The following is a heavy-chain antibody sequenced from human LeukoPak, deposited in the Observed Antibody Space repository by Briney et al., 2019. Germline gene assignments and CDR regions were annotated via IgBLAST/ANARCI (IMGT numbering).Heavy chain of an antibody. CDR2: INPNSGGT. D-gene: IGHD5-18*01. Sequence: GASVKVSCKASDYTFTSYGITWVRQAPGQGLEWMGWINPNSGGTNYAQKSQGRVTMTRDTSISTASMELSGLRSDDTAVYYCARGSAMVTTYRGGNWFDPWGQGTLITVSS. J-gene: IGHJ5*02. CDR3: ARGSAMVTTYRGGNWFDP. V-gene: IGHV1-2*02. CDR1: DYTFTSYG.